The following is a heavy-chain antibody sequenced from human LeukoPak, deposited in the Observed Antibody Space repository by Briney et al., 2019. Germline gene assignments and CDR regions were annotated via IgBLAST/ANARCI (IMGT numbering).Heavy chain of an antibody. CDR2: INHSGST. V-gene: IGHV4-34*01. CDR1: GGSFSGYY. J-gene: IGHJ3*02. D-gene: IGHD2-2*01. Sequence: SETLSLTCAVYGGSFSGYYWSWIRQPPGKGLEWIGEINHSGSTNYNPSLKSRVTISVDTSKNQFSLKLSSVTAADTAVYYCARDFSQLPRVAQIAFDIWGQGTMVTVSS. CDR3: ARDFSQLPRVAQIAFDI.